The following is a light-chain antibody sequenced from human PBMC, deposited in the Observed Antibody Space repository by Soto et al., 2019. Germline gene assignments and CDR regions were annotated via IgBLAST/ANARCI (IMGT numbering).Light chain of an antibody. J-gene: IGKJ1*01. CDR3: QQYNSLWT. Sequence: DIQMTQSPSSLSASVGDRVSITCRADQSISSYLNWYQQKPGKAPKLLIYTASSLQRGVPSRFSGSGSGTEFTLTISSLQPDDFATYYCQQYNSLWTFGQGTKVDIK. CDR2: TAS. CDR1: QSISSY. V-gene: IGKV1-39*01.